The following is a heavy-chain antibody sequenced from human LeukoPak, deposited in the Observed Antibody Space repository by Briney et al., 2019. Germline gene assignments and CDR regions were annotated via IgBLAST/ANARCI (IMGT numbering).Heavy chain of an antibody. CDR3: ARDRNSVYCTNGVCYTGIDY. J-gene: IGHJ4*02. D-gene: IGHD2-8*01. CDR1: GYTFTRYY. V-gene: IGHV1-46*01. CDR2: INPSAGST. Sequence: ASVKVSCKASGYTFTRYYLHWVRQAPGQGLGWMGIINPSAGSTSFAQNFQGRVTMTRDTSTSTVYIELSSLRSEDTAVYYCARDRNSVYCTNGVCYTGIDYWGQGTLVTVCS.